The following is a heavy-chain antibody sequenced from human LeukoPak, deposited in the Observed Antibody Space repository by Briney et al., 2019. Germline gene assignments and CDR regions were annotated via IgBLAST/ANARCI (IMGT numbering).Heavy chain of an antibody. CDR1: GFTVSSNN. Sequence: GGSLRLSCAASGFTVSSNNVSWVRQAPGKGLEWVSVFYSGGSTYYADFVKGRFTISRDNSKNTLYLQMNSLRAEDTAVYYCARKLLLSTALAAFDIWGQGTMVTVSS. CDR3: ARKLLLSTALAAFDI. D-gene: IGHD2-15*01. V-gene: IGHV3-66*01. J-gene: IGHJ3*02. CDR2: FYSGGST.